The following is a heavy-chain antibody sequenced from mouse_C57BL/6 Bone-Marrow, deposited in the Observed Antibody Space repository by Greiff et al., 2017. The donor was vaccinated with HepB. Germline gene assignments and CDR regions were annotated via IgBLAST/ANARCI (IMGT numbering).Heavy chain of an antibody. D-gene: IGHD1-1*01. CDR2: IYPGSGST. V-gene: IGHV1-55*01. CDR1: GYTFTSYW. Sequence: QVQLQQPGAELVKPGASVKMSCKASGYTFTSYWITWVKQRPGQGLEWIGDIYPGSGSTNYNEKFKSKATLTVDTSSSTAYMQLSSLTSEDSAVYYCARYPYYHGSSYWYFDVWGTGTTVTVSS. CDR3: ARYPYYHGSSYWYFDV. J-gene: IGHJ1*03.